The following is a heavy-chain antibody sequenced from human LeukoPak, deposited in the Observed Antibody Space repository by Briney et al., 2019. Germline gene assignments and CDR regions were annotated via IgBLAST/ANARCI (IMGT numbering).Heavy chain of an antibody. D-gene: IGHD2-2*01. V-gene: IGHV4-59*12. Sequence: PSETLSLTCTVSGGSISTFYWSWIRQPPGKGLEWIGYVHYSGSTSYNPSLQSRVTTSVDTSKNQFSLKLSSVTAADTAMYYCARGSSTYARLFDSWGQGTLVTVSS. CDR1: GGSISTFY. CDR2: VHYSGST. J-gene: IGHJ4*02. CDR3: ARGSSTYARLFDS.